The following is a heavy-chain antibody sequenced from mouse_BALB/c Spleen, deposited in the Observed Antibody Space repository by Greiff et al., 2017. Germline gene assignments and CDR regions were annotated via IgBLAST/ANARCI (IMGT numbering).Heavy chain of an antibody. CDR2: INPSNGGT. D-gene: IGHD1-1*01. Sequence: VQLQQSGAELVKPGASVKLSCKASGYTFTSYYMYWVKQRPGQGLEWIGEINPSNGGTNFNEKFKSKATLTVDKSSSTAYMQLSSLPSEDSAVYYGTRRDYGSSYNAMDYWGQGTSVTVSS. J-gene: IGHJ4*01. V-gene: IGHV1S81*02. CDR3: TRRDYGSSYNAMDY. CDR1: GYTFTSYY.